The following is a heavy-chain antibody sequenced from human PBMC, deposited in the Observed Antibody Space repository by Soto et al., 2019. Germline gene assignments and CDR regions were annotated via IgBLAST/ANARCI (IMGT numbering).Heavy chain of an antibody. Sequence: EVQRLESGGGLVQPGGSPRLSCAASGFTFSSYAMSWVRQAPGKGLEWVSAISGSGGSTYYADSVKGRFTISRDNSKNTLYLQMNSLRAEDTAVYYCAKDRGITMVRGVINDYWGQGTLVTVSS. D-gene: IGHD3-10*01. CDR3: AKDRGITMVRGVINDY. J-gene: IGHJ4*02. CDR2: ISGSGGST. V-gene: IGHV3-23*01. CDR1: GFTFSSYA.